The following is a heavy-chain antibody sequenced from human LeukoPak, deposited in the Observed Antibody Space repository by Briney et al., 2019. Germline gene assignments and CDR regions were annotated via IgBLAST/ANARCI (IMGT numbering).Heavy chain of an antibody. V-gene: IGHV3-7*01. CDR3: AKVANYYHGSESYYFFEH. CDR1: GFTFTTYW. Sequence: GGSLRLSCAASGFTFTTYWMSWVRQAPGKGLEWVANIKQDGTEKYYVDSVKGRFTISRDNAKNSLYLQMNSLRVEDTAVYYCAKVANYYHGSESYYFFEHWGQGTPVTASS. D-gene: IGHD3-10*01. CDR2: IKQDGTEK. J-gene: IGHJ4*02.